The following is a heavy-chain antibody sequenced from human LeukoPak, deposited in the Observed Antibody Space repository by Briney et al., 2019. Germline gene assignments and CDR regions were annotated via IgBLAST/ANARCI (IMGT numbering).Heavy chain of an antibody. CDR2: ISGSGGST. CDR1: GFTLSSHA. CDR3: AKDPILTGYYSTFDY. J-gene: IGHJ4*02. Sequence: GGSLRLSCAASGFTLSSHAMSWVRQAPGNGLEWVSVISGSGGSTYYADSVPGRVTISRDNSKTTLYLQMNSLRAEDTAVYYCAKDPILTGYYSTFDYWGQGTLLTVSS. V-gene: IGHV3-23*01. D-gene: IGHD3-9*01.